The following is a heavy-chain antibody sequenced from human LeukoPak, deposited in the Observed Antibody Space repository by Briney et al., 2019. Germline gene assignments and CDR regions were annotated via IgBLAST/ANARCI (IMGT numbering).Heavy chain of an antibody. J-gene: IGHJ4*02. CDR2: INHSGST. V-gene: IGHV4-34*01. CDR1: GGSLSGYY. D-gene: IGHD6-13*01. CDR3: ARGSSWYSIDY. Sequence: SETLSLTCAVYGGSLSGYYWSWIRQPPGKGLEWIGEINHSGSTNYNPSLKSRVTISVDTSKNQFSLKLSSVTAADTAVYYCARGSSWYSIDYWGQGTLVTVSS.